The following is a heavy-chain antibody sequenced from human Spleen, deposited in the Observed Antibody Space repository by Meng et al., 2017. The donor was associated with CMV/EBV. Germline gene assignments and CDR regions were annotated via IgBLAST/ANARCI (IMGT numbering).Heavy chain of an antibody. CDR1: GFTVSSSY. Sequence: GGSLRLSCAASGFTVSSSYMSWVRQAPGKGLEWVSFIYSDGDTFYAESVKGRFTISRDNSKNALYLQMNSLRAEDTAIYYCAKYRDCGGGTCYSDYYYGMAVWGRGTTVTVSS. D-gene: IGHD2-15*01. CDR3: AKYRDCGGGTCYSDYYYGMAV. CDR2: IYSDGDT. J-gene: IGHJ6*02. V-gene: IGHV3-53*01.